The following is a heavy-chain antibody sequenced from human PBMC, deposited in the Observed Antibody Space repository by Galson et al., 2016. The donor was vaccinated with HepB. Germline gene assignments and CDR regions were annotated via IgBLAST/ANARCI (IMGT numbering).Heavy chain of an antibody. CDR2: FDPEDGEA. D-gene: IGHD2-8*02. V-gene: IGHV1-24*01. Sequence: SVKVSCKVSGYTLSEFSIHWVRQAPGKGLEWVGTFDPEDGEAVYAQNFQGRVTMTENTSTQTQNMRLSSLRSEDTAVYYCAVGVPQTGGAYYYYYMNIWGTGTTVTVSS. J-gene: IGHJ6*03. CDR3: AVGVPQTGGAYYYYYMNI. CDR1: GYTLSEFS.